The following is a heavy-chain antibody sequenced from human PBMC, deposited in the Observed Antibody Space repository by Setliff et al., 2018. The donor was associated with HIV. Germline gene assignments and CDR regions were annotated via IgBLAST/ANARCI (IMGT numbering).Heavy chain of an antibody. J-gene: IGHJ3*02. D-gene: IGHD2-2*01. Sequence: SETLSLTCTVSGDSNNSDTYYWSWIRQPAGKGLEWIGRIYSSGSIAYNPSFKSRVSISLDTSKNQFSLNLKSVTAADTAVYYCAGYCNDNNCFAYAFDIWGQGTMVTVSS. CDR2: IYSSGSI. V-gene: IGHV4-61*02. CDR1: GDSNNSDTYY. CDR3: AGYCNDNNCFAYAFDI.